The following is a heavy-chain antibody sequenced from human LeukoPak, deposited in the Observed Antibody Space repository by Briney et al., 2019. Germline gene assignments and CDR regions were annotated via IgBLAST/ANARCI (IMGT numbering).Heavy chain of an antibody. CDR3: ARDTAMVTGIDY. V-gene: IGHV1-2*02. Sequence: GASVTVSCKASGYTFTDFYVHWVRQAPGQGLEWMGWINPNSGATNYAQKFQGRVTMTRDTSISTAYMELSRLRSDDTAVYYCARDTAMVTGIDYWGQGTLVTVSS. CDR1: GYTFTDFY. J-gene: IGHJ4*02. CDR2: INPNSGAT. D-gene: IGHD5-18*01.